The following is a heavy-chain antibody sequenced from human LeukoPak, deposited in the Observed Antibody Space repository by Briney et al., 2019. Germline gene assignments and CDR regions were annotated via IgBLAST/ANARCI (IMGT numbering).Heavy chain of an antibody. CDR2: INHSRST. D-gene: IGHD3-10*01. CDR3: ARGSYYYGSGTKYNWFDP. J-gene: IGHJ5*02. V-gene: IGHV4-34*01. Sequence: SETLSLTCAVYGGSFSGYYWSWIRQPPGKGLEWIGEINHSRSTNYNPSLKSRVTTSVDTSKNQFSLKLSSVTAADTAVYYCARGSYYYGSGTKYNWFDPWGQGTLVTVSS. CDR1: GGSFSGYY.